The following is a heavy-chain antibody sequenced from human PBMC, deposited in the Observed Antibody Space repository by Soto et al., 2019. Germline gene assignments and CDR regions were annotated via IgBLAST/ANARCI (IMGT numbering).Heavy chain of an antibody. CDR3: AREGPAPYYYYGMDV. J-gene: IGHJ6*02. Sequence: QVQLVQSRGEVKKPGASVKVSCKTSGYSFTTYGISWVRQAPGQGLEWMGWISGYNVNTNYAQNLQGRVTMTTDTSTSTAYMELRRLRSDDTAVYYCAREGPAPYYYYGMDVWGQGSTVTVSS. CDR2: ISGYNVNT. V-gene: IGHV1-18*01. CDR1: GYSFTTYG.